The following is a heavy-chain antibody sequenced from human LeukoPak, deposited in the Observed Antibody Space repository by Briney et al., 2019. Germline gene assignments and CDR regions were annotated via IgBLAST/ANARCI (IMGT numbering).Heavy chain of an antibody. CDR1: GGSISSSSYY. Sequence: SETLSLTCTVSGGSISSSSYYWGWIRQPPGKGLEWIGYIYYSGSTNYNPSLKSRVTISVDTSKNQFSLKLSSVTAADTAVYYCARVPDDSSGYYSWGQGTLVTVSS. V-gene: IGHV4-61*05. D-gene: IGHD3-22*01. CDR2: IYYSGST. CDR3: ARVPDDSSGYYS. J-gene: IGHJ5*02.